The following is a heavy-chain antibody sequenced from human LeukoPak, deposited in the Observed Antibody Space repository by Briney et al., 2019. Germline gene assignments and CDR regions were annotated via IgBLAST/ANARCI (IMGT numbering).Heavy chain of an antibody. J-gene: IGHJ4*02. CDR3: ASVSSGYYFLGIDY. CDR2: VYHSGTT. D-gene: IGHD3-22*01. V-gene: IGHV4-30-4*01. Sequence: SETLSLTCTVSGDSTRNSQIYWNWIRQSPGRGLEWIGYVYHSGTTAYNPSLESRLSISVDTSSNLFSLKLSSVTAADTAVYYCASVSSGYYFLGIDYWGQGTLVTVSS. CDR1: GDSTRNSQIY.